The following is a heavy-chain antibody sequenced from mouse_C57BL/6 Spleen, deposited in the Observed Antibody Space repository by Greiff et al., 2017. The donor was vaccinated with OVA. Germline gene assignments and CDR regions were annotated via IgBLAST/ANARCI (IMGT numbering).Heavy chain of an antibody. D-gene: IGHD2-2*01. CDR3: ARGGYDVGYFDV. CDR2: INPNNGGT. Sequence: EVQLQQSGPELVKPGASVKISCKASGYTFTDYYMNWVKQSHGKSLEWIGDINPNNGGTSYNQKFKGKATLTVDKSSSTAYMELRSLTSEDSAVYYCARGGYDVGYFDVWGTGTTVTVSS. CDR1: GYTFTDYY. J-gene: IGHJ1*03. V-gene: IGHV1-26*01.